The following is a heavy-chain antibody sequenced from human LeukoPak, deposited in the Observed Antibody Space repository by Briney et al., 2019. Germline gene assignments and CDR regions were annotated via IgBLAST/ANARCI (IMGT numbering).Heavy chain of an antibody. J-gene: IGHJ4*02. CDR2: INHRGST. D-gene: IGHD3-10*01. Sequence: SETLSLTCVVYGGSFSGYYWSWIRQSPGKGLEWIGEINHRGSTNYNPSLKRRVTISADTSKNQFSLKLSSVTAADTAVYYCASRYGSGSYGFDYWGQGTLVTVSS. CDR3: ASRYGSGSYGFDY. V-gene: IGHV4-34*01. CDR1: GGSFSGYY.